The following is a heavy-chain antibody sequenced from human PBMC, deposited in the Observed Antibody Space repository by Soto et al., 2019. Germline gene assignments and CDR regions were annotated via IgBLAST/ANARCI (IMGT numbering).Heavy chain of an antibody. CDR3: AKRGSGSYFDY. CDR1: GFTFSSYA. V-gene: IGHV3-23*01. D-gene: IGHD1-26*01. Sequence: EVQLLESGGGWVQPGGSLRLSCAASGFTFSSYAMNWVRQAPGKGLEWVSVISGSGGSTYYADSVKGRFSISRESSKNTLYLQMNSLRAEDTAVYYCAKRGSGSYFDYWGQGTLVTVSS. J-gene: IGHJ4*02. CDR2: ISGSGGST.